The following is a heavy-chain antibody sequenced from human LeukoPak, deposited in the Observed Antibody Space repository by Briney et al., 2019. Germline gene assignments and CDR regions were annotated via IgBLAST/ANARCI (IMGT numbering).Heavy chain of an antibody. CDR2: IYSGGST. J-gene: IGHJ4*02. V-gene: IGHV3-66*01. CDR3: ARGDGSSGWNNYDY. CDR1: GFTVSRSY. D-gene: IGHD6-19*01. Sequence: GGSLRLSCAASGFTVSRSYMSWVRQAPGKGLEWVSAIYSGGSTYYADSVKGRFTISRDNSKNTLYLQMNSLRAEDTAVYYCARGDGSSGWNNYDYWGQGTLVTVSS.